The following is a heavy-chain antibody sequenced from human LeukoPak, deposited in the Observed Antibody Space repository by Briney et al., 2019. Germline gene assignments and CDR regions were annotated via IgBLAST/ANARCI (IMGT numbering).Heavy chain of an antibody. CDR3: AKGPAIFGVSDAFDV. Sequence: GGSLRLSCEASGFIFSTYAMSWVRQAPGKGLEWVSTITGSGGSTYYADSVKGRFTISRDISKNTLYLQMNSLRAEDTAVHYCAKGPAIFGVSDAFDVWGQGTMVTVSS. V-gene: IGHV3-23*01. CDR2: ITGSGGST. CDR1: GFIFSTYA. D-gene: IGHD3-3*01. J-gene: IGHJ3*01.